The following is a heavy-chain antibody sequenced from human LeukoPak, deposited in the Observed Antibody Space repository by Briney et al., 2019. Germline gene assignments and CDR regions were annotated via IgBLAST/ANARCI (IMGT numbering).Heavy chain of an antibody. CDR1: GFTFSSYE. V-gene: IGHV3-66*01. D-gene: IGHD5-12*01. CDR2: IYSGGTT. Sequence: GGSLRLSCAASGFTFSSYEMNWVRQAPGKGLEWVSVIYSGGTTYYADSVKGRFSISRDNFKNTLYLQMNSLRAEDTAVYYCARYDYGRSGFDYWGQGTLVTVSS. J-gene: IGHJ4*02. CDR3: ARYDYGRSGFDY.